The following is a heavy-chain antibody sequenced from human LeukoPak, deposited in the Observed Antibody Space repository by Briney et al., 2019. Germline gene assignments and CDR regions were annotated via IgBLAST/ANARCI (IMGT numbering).Heavy chain of an antibody. Sequence: SVTVSCTGSGSAFDRFGITWFRHPPGPGHGWMGWISGYSGNSNSAQKLQGRLIMTTDKSTGTAYMDLRSLTFDDTDFYYCLRVGSTYCDHLEFDFWGQGTRVTVSS. V-gene: IGHV1-18*01. CDR1: GSAFDRFG. J-gene: IGHJ4*02. CDR2: ISGYSGNS. D-gene: IGHD4-17*01. CDR3: LRVGSTYCDHLEFDF.